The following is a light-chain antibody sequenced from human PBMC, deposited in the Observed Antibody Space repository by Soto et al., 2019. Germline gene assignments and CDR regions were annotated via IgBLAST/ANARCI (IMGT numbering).Light chain of an antibody. J-gene: IGKJ5*01. CDR2: YAS. V-gene: IGKV3-11*01. Sequence: EIVFAESPANPSLSPGERASLSCRASQSVSSYLASYQQTPRQAPTLLIYYASNRATGIPARFSGSGSGTDFTLTISSLQSEDFAVYYCQQYNNWPPITFGQGTRVEIK. CDR3: QQYNNWPPIT. CDR1: QSVSSY.